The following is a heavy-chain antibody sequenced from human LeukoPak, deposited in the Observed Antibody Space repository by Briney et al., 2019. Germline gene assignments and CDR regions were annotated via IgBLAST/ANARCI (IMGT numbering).Heavy chain of an antibody. D-gene: IGHD2-21*01. CDR2: IYYSGST. Sequence: KPSETLSLTCTVSGGSISSSSYYWGWIRQPPGKGLEWIGSIYYSGSTYYNPSLKRRVTISADTSKNQISLKLSSVTAADTAVYYCASTHCGGDCYLSDYYYMDVWGKGTTVTVSS. CDR3: ASTHCGGDCYLSDYYYMDV. J-gene: IGHJ6*03. V-gene: IGHV4-39*07. CDR1: GGSISSSSYY.